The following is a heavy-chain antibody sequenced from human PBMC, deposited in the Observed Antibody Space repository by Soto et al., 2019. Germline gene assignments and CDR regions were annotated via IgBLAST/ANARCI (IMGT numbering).Heavy chain of an antibody. J-gene: IGHJ4*02. CDR1: GGSITGYY. V-gene: IGHV4-59*08. CDR2: SYDSGTT. CDR3: ARRNYGEEGYFFDF. Sequence: QVQLRESGPGLVRPSETLSLTCTVSGGSITGYYWSWIRQPPGKGLECIGYSYDSGTTTYNAALTTRVTLSAHTSKNQFTVNLRSVTAADTAVYYCARRNYGEEGYFFDFWGQGLLVTVSS. D-gene: IGHD4-17*01.